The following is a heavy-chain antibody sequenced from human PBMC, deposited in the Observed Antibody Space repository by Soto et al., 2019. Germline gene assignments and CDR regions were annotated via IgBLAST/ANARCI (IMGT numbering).Heavy chain of an antibody. CDR3: ARSFRFLEWLQQTPNWFDP. CDR1: GGSISSGGYY. J-gene: IGHJ5*02. CDR2: IYYSGST. D-gene: IGHD3-3*01. V-gene: IGHV4-31*03. Sequence: SETLSLTCTVSGGSISSGGYYWSWIRQHPGKGLEWIGYIYYSGSTYYNPSLKSRVTISVDTSKNQFSLKLSSVTAADTAVYYCARSFRFLEWLQQTPNWFDPWGQGTLVTVSS.